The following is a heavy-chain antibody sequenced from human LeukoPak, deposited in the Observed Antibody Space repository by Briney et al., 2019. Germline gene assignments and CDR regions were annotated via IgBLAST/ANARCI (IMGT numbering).Heavy chain of an antibody. CDR3: ARNKPTSALGQPRDY. J-gene: IGHJ4*02. D-gene: IGHD2/OR15-2a*01. CDR1: GFTSSSYS. Sequence: GGSLRLSCAASGFTSSSYSMNWVRQAPGKGLEWVSAITKSGDSTYYADSVKGRFTISRDNSKNTLFLQMNSLRADDTAVYYCARNKPTSALGQPRDYWGQGTLVTVSS. CDR2: ITKSGDST. V-gene: IGHV3-23*01.